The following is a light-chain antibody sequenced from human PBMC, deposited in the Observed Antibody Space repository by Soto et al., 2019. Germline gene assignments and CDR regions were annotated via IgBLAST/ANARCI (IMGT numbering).Light chain of an antibody. CDR3: QKYNNAPRT. CDR1: QGISNY. Sequence: DIQKTKCPSSLSASVGDTVTITCRASQGISNYLAWYQQKPGQVPNLLIYAASTLQSGVPSRFSGSGSGTDFTLTISSLRPEDVATYYCQKYNNAPRTFGQGTMVEI. J-gene: IGKJ1*01. CDR2: AAS. V-gene: IGKV1-27*01.